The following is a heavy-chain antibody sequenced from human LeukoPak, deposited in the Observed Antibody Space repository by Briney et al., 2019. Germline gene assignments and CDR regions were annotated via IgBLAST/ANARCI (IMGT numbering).Heavy chain of an antibody. D-gene: IGHD3-9*01. CDR3: AKGKYYNILTGFYKRDDAFDL. CDR2: LDSSGAYI. Sequence: PGGSLRLSCAASGFTFNTYTMNWARQAPGKGLEWLSSLDSSGAYIFYADSVKGRFTISRDNSKNTLYLQMNSLRPEDTAVYYCAKGKYYNILTGFYKRDDAFDLWGQGTMVTVSS. V-gene: IGHV3-21*01. CDR1: GFTFNTYT. J-gene: IGHJ3*01.